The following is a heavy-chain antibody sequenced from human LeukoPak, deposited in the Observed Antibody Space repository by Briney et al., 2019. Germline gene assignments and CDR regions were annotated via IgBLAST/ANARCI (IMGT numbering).Heavy chain of an antibody. J-gene: IGHJ4*02. CDR2: IYYSGST. CDR1: GGSISSSSYY. Sequence: PSETLSLTCTVSGGSISSSSYYWGWIRQPPGKGLEWIGSIYYSGSTYYNPSLKSRVTMSVDTSKNQFSLKLSSVTAADTAVYYCARDSYFDWSYYFDYWGQGTLVTVSS. V-gene: IGHV4-39*07. D-gene: IGHD3-9*01. CDR3: ARDSYFDWSYYFDY.